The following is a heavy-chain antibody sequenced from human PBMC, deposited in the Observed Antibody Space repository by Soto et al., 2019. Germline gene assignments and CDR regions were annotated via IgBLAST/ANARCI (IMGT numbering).Heavy chain of an antibody. V-gene: IGHV5-51*01. Sequence: GESLKSSCKVSGYSFTSYWIGWVRQMPGKGLEWMGIIYPGDSDTRYSPSFQGQVTISADKSISTAYLQWSSLKASDTAMYYCARRLRRDGTISIYYFDYWGQGTLVTVSS. CDR3: ARRLRRDGTISIYYFDY. CDR1: GYSFTSYW. D-gene: IGHD2-2*02. CDR2: IYPGDSDT. J-gene: IGHJ4*02.